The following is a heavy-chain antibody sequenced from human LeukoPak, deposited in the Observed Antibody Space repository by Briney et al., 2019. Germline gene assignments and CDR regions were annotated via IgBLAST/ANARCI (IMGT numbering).Heavy chain of an antibody. J-gene: IGHJ4*02. D-gene: IGHD5-24*01. Sequence: ASVKVSCKASGGTFSSYAISWVRQAPGQGLEWMGGIIPIFGTANYAQKFQGRVTITADESTSTAYMELSSLRSEDTAVYYCARTPSEMVLTGYYFDYWGQGTPVTVSS. V-gene: IGHV1-69*13. CDR3: ARTPSEMVLTGYYFDY. CDR2: IIPIFGTA. CDR1: GGTFSSYA.